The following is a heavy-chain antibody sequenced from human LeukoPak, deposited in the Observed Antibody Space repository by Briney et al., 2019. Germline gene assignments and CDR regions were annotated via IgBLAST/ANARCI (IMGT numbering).Heavy chain of an antibody. CDR3: ARVSTVTTLYYYYMDV. CDR1: GYSFTSYW. V-gene: IGHV5-51*01. J-gene: IGHJ6*03. CDR2: IYPGDSDT. Sequence: GESLKISXQGSGYSFTSYWIGWVRQMPGKGLEWMGIIYPGDSDTRYSPSFQGQVTISADKSISTAYLQWSSLKASDTAMYYCARVSTVTTLYYYYMDVWGKGTTVTVSS. D-gene: IGHD4-17*01.